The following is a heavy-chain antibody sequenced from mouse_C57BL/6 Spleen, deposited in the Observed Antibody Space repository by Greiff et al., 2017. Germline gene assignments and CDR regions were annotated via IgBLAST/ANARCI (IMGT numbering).Heavy chain of an antibody. J-gene: IGHJ4*01. CDR3: ARPMGKGDAMDY. Sequence: DVKLVESGGGLVKPGGSLKLSCAASGFTFSDYGMHWVRQAPEKGLEWVAYISSGSSTIYYADTVKGRFTISRDNAKNTLFLQMTSLRSEDTAMYYCARPMGKGDAMDYWGQGTSVTVSS. CDR2: ISSGSSTI. CDR1: GFTFSDYG. D-gene: IGHD2-1*01. V-gene: IGHV5-17*01.